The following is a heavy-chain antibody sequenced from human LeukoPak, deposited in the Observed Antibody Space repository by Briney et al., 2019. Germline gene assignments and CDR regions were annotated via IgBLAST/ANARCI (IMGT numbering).Heavy chain of an antibody. CDR1: GYTFTSYG. D-gene: IGHD3-3*01. CDR2: ISAYNGNT. J-gene: IGHJ6*02. CDR3: ARSYDFWSGYYTGRGSYYYYGMDV. Sequence: GASVKVSCKASGYTFTSYGISWVRQAPGQGLEWMGWISAYNGNTNYAQKLQGRVTMTTDTSTSTAYMELRSLRSDDTAVYYYARSYDFWSGYYTGRGSYYYYGMDVWGQGTTVTVSS. V-gene: IGHV1-18*01.